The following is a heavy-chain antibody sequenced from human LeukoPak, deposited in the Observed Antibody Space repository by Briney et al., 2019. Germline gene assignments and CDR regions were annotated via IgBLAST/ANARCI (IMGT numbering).Heavy chain of an antibody. CDR3: ARDDLGTSYFYYGLDV. CDR1: GFTFSDYS. CDR2: ISSGGSTI. D-gene: IGHD3/OR15-3a*01. V-gene: IGHV3-48*01. J-gene: IGHJ6*02. Sequence: GGSLRLSCTASGFTFSDYSMNWVRQAPGKGLEWISYISSGGSTIYYADSVKGRFTISRDNAKKSLYLEMNSLRAEDTAVYYCARDDLGTSYFYYGLDVWGQGTTVTASS.